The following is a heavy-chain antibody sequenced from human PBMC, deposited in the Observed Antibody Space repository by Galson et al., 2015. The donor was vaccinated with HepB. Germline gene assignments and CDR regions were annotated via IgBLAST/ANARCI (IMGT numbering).Heavy chain of an antibody. D-gene: IGHD4-11*01. CDR1: GFTFSSYA. Sequence: SLRLSCAASGFTFSSYAMSWVRQAPGKGLEWVSAISGSGGSTYYAYSVKGRFTISRDNSKNTLYLQMNSLRAEDTAVYYCAKDHRSTVTTIYFQHWGQGTLVTVSS. CDR3: AKDHRSTVTTIYFQH. CDR2: ISGSGGST. V-gene: IGHV3-23*01. J-gene: IGHJ1*01.